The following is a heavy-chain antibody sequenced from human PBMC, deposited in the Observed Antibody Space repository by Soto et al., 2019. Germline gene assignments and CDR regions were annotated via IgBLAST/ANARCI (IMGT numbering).Heavy chain of an antibody. CDR3: ASHFDYGEYDWYCGL. CDR1: GGTFSSYT. J-gene: IGHJ2*01. Sequence: QVQLVQSGAEVKKPGSSVKVSCKASGGTFSSYTISWVRQAPGQGLEWMGRIIPILGIANYAQKFQGRVTITADKSTTTVYMELSGLKSEDTAVYYCASHFDYGEYDWYCGLWGRGTLVTVSS. CDR2: IIPILGIA. D-gene: IGHD4-17*01. V-gene: IGHV1-69*02.